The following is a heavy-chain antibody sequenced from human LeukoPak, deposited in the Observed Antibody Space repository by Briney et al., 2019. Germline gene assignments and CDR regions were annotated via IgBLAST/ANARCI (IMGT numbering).Heavy chain of an antibody. CDR1: GGSLNDHY. Sequence: SETLSLTCAVFGGSLNDHYWIWIRQPPGQGLEWIGEINHFGTTKYNSSLKSRVTISIDASKKQFSLKLNSVTAADTALYCCARGFNYMDVWGKGTTVTV. CDR2: INHFGTT. J-gene: IGHJ6*03. V-gene: IGHV4-34*01. CDR3: ARGFNYMDV.